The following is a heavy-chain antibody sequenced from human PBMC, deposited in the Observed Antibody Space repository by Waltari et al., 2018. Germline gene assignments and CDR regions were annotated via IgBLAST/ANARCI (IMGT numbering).Heavy chain of an antibody. V-gene: IGHV1-8*01. CDR2: KNPDRGNT. CDR1: GYTFTSYD. J-gene: IGHJ4*02. CDR3: ARSGIAARRAFDY. Sequence: QVQLVQSGAEVKKPGASVKVSCKASGYTFTSYDINWVRQATGQGLEWMGWKNPDRGNTGYEQKCQGRVTVTRNTSISTAYMELSSLRSEDTAVYYCARSGIAARRAFDYWGQGTLVTVSS. D-gene: IGHD6-6*01.